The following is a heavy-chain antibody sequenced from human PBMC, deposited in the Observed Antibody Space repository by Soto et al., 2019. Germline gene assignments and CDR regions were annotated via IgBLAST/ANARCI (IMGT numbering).Heavy chain of an antibody. Sequence: SGPTLVNPTETLTLTCTVSGFSLSNARMGVSWIRQPPGKALEWLAHIFSNDEKSYSTSLKSRLTISKDTSKSQVVLTMTNMDPVDTATYYCARIKLRPYYYGMDVWGQGTTVTVSS. V-gene: IGHV2-26*01. J-gene: IGHJ6*02. CDR3: ARIKLRPYYYGMDV. CDR1: GFSLSNARMG. CDR2: IFSNDEK. D-gene: IGHD4-17*01.